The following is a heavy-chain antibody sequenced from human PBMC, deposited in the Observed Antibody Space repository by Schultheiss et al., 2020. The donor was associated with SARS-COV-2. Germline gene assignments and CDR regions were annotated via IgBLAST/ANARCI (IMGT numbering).Heavy chain of an antibody. CDR2: VYPGDSDT. CDR3: ARHGGSSSWYPIDY. D-gene: IGHD6-19*01. Sequence: GESLKISCRGSGHTFSIYYIAWVRQKPGKGLEWMGVVYPGDSDTNYSPSFQGHVTISTDKSISTAYLQWSSLKASDTAIYYCARHGGSSSWYPIDYWGQGTLVTVSS. J-gene: IGHJ4*02. V-gene: IGHV5-51*01. CDR1: GHTFSIYY.